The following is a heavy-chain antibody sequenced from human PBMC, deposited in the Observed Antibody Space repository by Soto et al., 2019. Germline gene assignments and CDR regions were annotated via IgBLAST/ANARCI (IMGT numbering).Heavy chain of an antibody. V-gene: IGHV3-15*07. CDR3: ATDRTGGINWFDP. J-gene: IGHJ5*02. CDR1: GFTFSNAW. D-gene: IGHD7-27*01. Sequence: EAQLVESGGGLVKPGGSLRLSCAASGFTFSNAWMNWVRQAPGKGLEWVGRIKSKTDGATTDYAAPLNGRFTISRDDSKNTLYLQMNSLKTEDTAVYYWATDRTGGINWFDPWGQGTLVTVSS. CDR2: IKSKTDGATT.